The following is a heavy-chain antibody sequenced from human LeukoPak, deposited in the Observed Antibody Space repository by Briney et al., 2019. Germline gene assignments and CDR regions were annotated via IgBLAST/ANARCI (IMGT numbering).Heavy chain of an antibody. CDR1: GFTFSSYA. CDR3: AKGRELLWFGPPSADY. J-gene: IGHJ4*02. Sequence: GGSLRLSCAASGFTFSSYAMSWVRQAPGKGLEWVSAISGSGASTYYADSVKGRFTISRDNSKNTLYLQMNSLRAEDTAVYYCAKGRELLWFGPPSADYWGQGTLVTVSS. V-gene: IGHV3-23*01. CDR2: ISGSGAST. D-gene: IGHD3-10*01.